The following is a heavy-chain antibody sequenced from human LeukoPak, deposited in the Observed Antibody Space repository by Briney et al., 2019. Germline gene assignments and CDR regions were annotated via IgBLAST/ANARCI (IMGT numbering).Heavy chain of an antibody. CDR2: ITGSGDTT. Sequence: AGGSLRLSCAASGFTFSSYAMSWVRQAPGKGLEWVSRITGSGDTTYYGDSVKGRFTISRDNSKNTLYLQMNSLRAEDTAVYYCAKGKWELSPSWFDPWGQGTLVTVSS. J-gene: IGHJ5*02. V-gene: IGHV3-23*01. D-gene: IGHD1-26*01. CDR3: AKGKWELSPSWFDP. CDR1: GFTFSSYA.